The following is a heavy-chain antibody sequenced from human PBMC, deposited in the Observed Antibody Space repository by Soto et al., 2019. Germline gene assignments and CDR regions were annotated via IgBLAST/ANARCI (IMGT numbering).Heavy chain of an antibody. J-gene: IGHJ4*02. CDR1: GFTFSTYD. D-gene: IGHD3-10*01. V-gene: IGHV3-30*18. CDR3: AKRSIYYWDE. CDR2: ISYDGDGTNK. Sequence: PGGSLRLSWAASGFTFSTYDTHWVRQAPGKGLEWVAVISYDGDGTNKYYADSVKGRFTISRDNSKNTQYLQMNSLRPEDTAVYYCAKRSIYYWDEWCQGILVTVFS.